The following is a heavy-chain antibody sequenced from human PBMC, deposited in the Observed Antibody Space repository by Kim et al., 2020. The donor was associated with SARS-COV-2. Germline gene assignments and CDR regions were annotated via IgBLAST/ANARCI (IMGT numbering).Heavy chain of an antibody. D-gene: IGHD3-3*01. CDR3: AKDPHYDFWSGYCVDN. V-gene: IGHV3-23*01. CDR1: GFTFSSYA. J-gene: IGHJ4*02. CDR2: ISGSGGSS. Sequence: GGSLRLSCAASGFTFSSYAINWVRRAPGKGLEWVSAISGSGGSSYYADSVKGRFTISRDNSKNTLYLQMNSLRADDTAVYYCAKDPHYDFWSGYCVDNWGQGTLVTVSS.